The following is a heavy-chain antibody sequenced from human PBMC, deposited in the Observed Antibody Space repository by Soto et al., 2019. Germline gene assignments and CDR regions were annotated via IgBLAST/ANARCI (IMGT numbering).Heavy chain of an antibody. V-gene: IGHV1-69*13. D-gene: IGHD3-10*01. CDR2: IIPIFGTA. Sequence: ASVKVSCKASGGTFSSYAISWVRQAPGQGLEWMGGIIPIFGTANYAQKFQGRVTITADESTSTAYMELSSLRSEDTAVYYCARDQSFDRSYYYGIDVWGQGTTVTVSS. J-gene: IGHJ6*02. CDR3: ARDQSFDRSYYYGIDV. CDR1: GGTFSSYA.